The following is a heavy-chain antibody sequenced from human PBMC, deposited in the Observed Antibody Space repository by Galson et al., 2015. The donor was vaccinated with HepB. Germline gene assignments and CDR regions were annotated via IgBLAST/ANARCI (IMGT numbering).Heavy chain of an antibody. Sequence: SLRLSCAASGFTLNKYWITWVRQAPGRGLEWVANINQDGSGQDLVDSVKGRFTISRDNPKNSLFLQMSSLRAEDTAVYYCARHSDLHCSAMDVWGQGTTVTVSS. CDR2: INQDGSGQ. CDR1: GFTLNKYW. D-gene: IGHD2-21*01. V-gene: IGHV3-7*03. CDR3: ARHSDLHCSAMDV. J-gene: IGHJ6*02.